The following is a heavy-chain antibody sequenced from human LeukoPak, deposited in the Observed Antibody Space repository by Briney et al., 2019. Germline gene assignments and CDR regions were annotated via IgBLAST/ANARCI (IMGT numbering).Heavy chain of an antibody. Sequence: GGSLRLSCAASGFTFSNYWMSWVRQAPGKGLEWVASIKQDGSEKYYVDSVKGRFTISRDNAKNSLYLQMNSLRAEDTAVYYCARSVGVGGVYFDYWGQGTLVTVSS. CDR3: ARSVGVGGVYFDY. CDR1: GFTFSNYW. CDR2: IKQDGSEK. J-gene: IGHJ4*02. D-gene: IGHD1-26*01. V-gene: IGHV3-7*01.